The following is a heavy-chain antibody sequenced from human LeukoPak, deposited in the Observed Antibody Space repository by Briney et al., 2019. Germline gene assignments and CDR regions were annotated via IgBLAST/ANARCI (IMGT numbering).Heavy chain of an antibody. CDR3: ARARYSYGYWAYFDY. J-gene: IGHJ4*02. CDR1: GFTFSSYW. V-gene: IGHV3-74*01. CDR2: INSDGSST. Sequence: GGSLRLSCAASGFTFSSYWMHWVCQAPGKGLVWVSRINSDGSSTSYADSVKGRFTISRDNAKNSLYLQMNSLRAEDTAVYYCARARYSYGYWAYFDYWGQGTLVTVSS. D-gene: IGHD5-18*01.